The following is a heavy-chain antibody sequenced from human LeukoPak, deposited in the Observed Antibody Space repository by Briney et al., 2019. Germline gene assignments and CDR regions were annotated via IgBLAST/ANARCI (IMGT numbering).Heavy chain of an antibody. Sequence: PGGSLRLSCAASGFTFSSYGMHWVRQAPGKGLEWVAFIRYDGSNKYYADSVKGRFTISRDNSKNTLYLQMNSLRAEGTAVYYCAPDGTYYYDSSGTFGWGQGTLVTVSS. CDR2: IRYDGSNK. V-gene: IGHV3-30*02. CDR3: APDGTYYYDSSGTFG. CDR1: GFTFSSYG. J-gene: IGHJ4*02. D-gene: IGHD3-22*01.